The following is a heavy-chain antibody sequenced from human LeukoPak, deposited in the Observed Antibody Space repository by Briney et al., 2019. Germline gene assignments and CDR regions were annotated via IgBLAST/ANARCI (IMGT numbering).Heavy chain of an antibody. CDR1: GFTFSSYS. CDR2: ISSSGSTI. CDR3: ARLAYCSGGSCYQTSTNYGMDV. D-gene: IGHD2-15*01. Sequence: PGGSLRLSCAASGFTFSSYSMNWVRQAPGKGLQWILYISSSGSTIYYADSVKGRFTISRDNAKNSLYLQMNSLRAEDTAVYYCARLAYCSGGSCYQTSTNYGMDVWGQGTTVTVSS. J-gene: IGHJ6*02. V-gene: IGHV3-48*04.